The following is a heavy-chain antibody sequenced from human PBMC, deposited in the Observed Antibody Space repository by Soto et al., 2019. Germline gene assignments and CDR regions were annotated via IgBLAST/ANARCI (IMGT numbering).Heavy chain of an antibody. J-gene: IGHJ6*02. CDR2: IIPIFGTA. CDR3: AREGAAPYYYYGMDV. V-gene: IGHV1-69*13. D-gene: IGHD6-6*01. CDR1: GGTFSSYA. Sequence: ASVKVSCKASGGTFSSYAISWVRQAPGQGLEWMGGIIPIFGTANYAQKFQGRVTITADESTSTAYMELSSVTAADTAVYYCAREGAAPYYYYGMDVWGQGTTVTVSS.